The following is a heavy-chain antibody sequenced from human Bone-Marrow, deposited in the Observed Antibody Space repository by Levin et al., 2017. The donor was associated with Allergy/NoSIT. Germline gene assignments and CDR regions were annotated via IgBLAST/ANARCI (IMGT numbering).Heavy chain of an antibody. CDR3: ARDLRGDDDF. D-gene: IGHD5/OR15-5a*01. Sequence: ASVKVSCKASGYTLTSYDINWVRQATGQGLEWMGWVNPASGNSGYAQKFQGRLTMTSSIPINTAYMELSSLRSEDTAVYYCARDLRGDDDFWGQGTLVTVSS. CDR1: GYTLTSYD. J-gene: IGHJ4*02. CDR2: VNPASGNS. V-gene: IGHV1-8*01.